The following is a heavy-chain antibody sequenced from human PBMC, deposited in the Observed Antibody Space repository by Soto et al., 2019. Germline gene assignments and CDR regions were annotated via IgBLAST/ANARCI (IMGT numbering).Heavy chain of an antibody. CDR1: GYTFTSYG. CDR3: ARDPAAAGNVRVIDY. J-gene: IGHJ4*02. D-gene: IGHD6-13*01. Sequence: QVQLVQSGAEAKKPGASVKVSCKASGYTFTSYGISWVRQAPGQGLEWMGWISAYNGNTNYAQKPQGRVTMTTDTSTSTAYMELRSLRSDDTAVYYCARDPAAAGNVRVIDYWGQGTLVTVSS. CDR2: ISAYNGNT. V-gene: IGHV1-18*01.